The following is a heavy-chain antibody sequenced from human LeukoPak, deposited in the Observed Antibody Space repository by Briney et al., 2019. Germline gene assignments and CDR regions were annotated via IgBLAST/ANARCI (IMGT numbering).Heavy chain of an antibody. V-gene: IGHV4-38-2*02. CDR2: IYHSGST. J-gene: IGHJ3*02. Sequence: SETLSLTCTVSGYSISSVYYWGWIRQPPGKGLEWVGSIYHSGSTYYNPSLKSRVTISVDTSKNQFSLKLNSVTAADTAVYYCARGRYSSSHTIWGQGTMVTVSS. D-gene: IGHD6-6*01. CDR1: GYSISSVYY. CDR3: ARGRYSSSHTI.